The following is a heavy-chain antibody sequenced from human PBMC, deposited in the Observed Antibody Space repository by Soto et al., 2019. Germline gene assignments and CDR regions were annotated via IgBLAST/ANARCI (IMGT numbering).Heavy chain of an antibody. CDR1: GDSVSSNTAA. J-gene: IGHJ3*02. Sequence: SQTLSLTCAISGDSVSSNTAAWNWIRQSPSRGLEWLGRTYYRSKWSNDYAPSVKSRITVNPDTSKNQFSLQLNSVTPEDTAVYYCARAVLNTANAFVIWGQGTVVTGSS. D-gene: IGHD6-25*01. V-gene: IGHV6-1*01. CDR3: ARAVLNTANAFVI. CDR2: TYYRSKWSN.